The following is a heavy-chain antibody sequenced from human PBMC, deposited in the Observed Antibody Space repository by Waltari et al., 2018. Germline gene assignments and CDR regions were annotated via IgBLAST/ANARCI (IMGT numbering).Heavy chain of an antibody. Sequence: RLQESGPGRMKPSETLSLTCTVSGASISISTHYWGWIRLTPGMGTGWIWSVHYTGKTYNKPSLQSRVSLSVDTSQNLFSLELTSVTAADTATYFCARSLGGSGSYKFDTWGRGILVIVSS. V-gene: IGHV4-39*02. CDR1: GASISISTHY. J-gene: IGHJ4*02. CDR3: ARSLGGSGSYKFDT. CDR2: VHYTGKT. D-gene: IGHD3-10*01.